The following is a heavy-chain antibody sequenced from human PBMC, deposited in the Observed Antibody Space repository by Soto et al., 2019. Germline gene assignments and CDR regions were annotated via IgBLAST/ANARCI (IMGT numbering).Heavy chain of an antibody. CDR3: ARAGYSYGWSTIDY. D-gene: IGHD5-18*01. V-gene: IGHV4-34*01. CDR2: INHSGST. Sequence: SETLSLTCAVYGGSFSGYYWSWIRQPPGKGLEWIGEINHSGSTNYNPSLKSRVTISVDTSKNQFSLKLSSVTAADTAVYYCARAGYSYGWSTIDYWGQGTLVTVSS. CDR1: GGSFSGYY. J-gene: IGHJ4*02.